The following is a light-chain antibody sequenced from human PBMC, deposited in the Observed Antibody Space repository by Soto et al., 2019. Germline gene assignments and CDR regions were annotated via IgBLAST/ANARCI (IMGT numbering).Light chain of an antibody. V-gene: IGKV4-1*01. CDR1: QSVLYSSNNKNY. J-gene: IGKJ4*01. CDR2: WAS. Sequence: DIVMTQSPDSLAVSLGERATINCKSSQSVLYSSNNKNYLAWYQQKSGQPPKVLIYWASTRESGVPDRFRGSGSGTDFTLTISSLQAEDVAAYYCQQYYSTPLTFGGGTKV. CDR3: QQYYSTPLT.